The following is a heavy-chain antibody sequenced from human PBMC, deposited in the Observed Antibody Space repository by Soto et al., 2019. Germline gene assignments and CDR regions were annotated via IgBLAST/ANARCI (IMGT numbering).Heavy chain of an antibody. CDR1: GFTISSYS. J-gene: IGHJ4*02. Sequence: PGGSLRLSCAASGFTISSYSMNWVRQAPGKGLEWVSYISSSSSTIYYADSVKGRFTISRDNAKNSLYLQMNSLRAEDTAVYYCAIAVAGLPIDYWGQGTLVTVSS. V-gene: IGHV3-48*01. CDR3: AIAVAGLPIDY. D-gene: IGHD6-19*01. CDR2: ISSSSSTI.